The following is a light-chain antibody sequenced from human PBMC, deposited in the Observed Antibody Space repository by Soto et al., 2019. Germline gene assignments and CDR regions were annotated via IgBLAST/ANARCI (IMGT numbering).Light chain of an antibody. V-gene: IGKV1-5*03. Sequence: DIQMTQSPSTLSGSVGDRVTITCRASQTISSWLAWYQQKPGKAPKLLIYKASTLKSGAPSRFSGSGSGTEFTLTISSLQPDDFATYYCQQYDSYSSGPFGQGTKVDI. J-gene: IGKJ1*01. CDR3: QQYDSYSSGP. CDR1: QTISSW. CDR2: KAS.